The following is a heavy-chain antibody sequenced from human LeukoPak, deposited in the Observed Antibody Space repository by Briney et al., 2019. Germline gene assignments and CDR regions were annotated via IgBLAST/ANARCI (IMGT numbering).Heavy chain of an antibody. CDR3: ARGDDSSGYYFRDAFDI. V-gene: IGHV4-59*01. CDR1: GGSISSYY. D-gene: IGHD3-22*01. Sequence: SETLSLTCTVSGGSISSYYWSWIRQPPGKGLEWIGYIYYSGSTNYNPSLKSRVTISVDTSKNQFSLKPSSVTAADTAVYYCARGDDSSGYYFRDAFDIWGQRTMVTVSS. CDR2: IYYSGST. J-gene: IGHJ3*02.